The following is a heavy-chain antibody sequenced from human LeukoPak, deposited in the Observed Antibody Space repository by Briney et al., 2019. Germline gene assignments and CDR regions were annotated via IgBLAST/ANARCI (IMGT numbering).Heavy chain of an antibody. CDR1: GFTFSIYA. V-gene: IGHV3-23*01. CDR2: ISGSGGST. CDR3: AKYQRADSYYYAMDV. Sequence: GGSLRLSFAASGFTFSIYAMSWVRQAPGKGREWVSAISGSGGSTYYADSVEGRFTISRDNSKNTLYLQMNSLRAEDTALYSCAKYQRADSYYYAMDVWGQGTTVTVSS. J-gene: IGHJ6*02. D-gene: IGHD6-25*01.